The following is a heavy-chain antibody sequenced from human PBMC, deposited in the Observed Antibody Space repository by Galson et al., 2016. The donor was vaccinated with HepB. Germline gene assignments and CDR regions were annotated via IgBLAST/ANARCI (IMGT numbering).Heavy chain of an antibody. CDR2: INAANGKT. Sequence: SVKVSCKASGYTFINQAIHWVRQAPGQSLEYMGWINAANGKTKYSQKFQDRVTFTRDTSATTAYMEVSSLRYEDTAVYYYARGGDGSGELSLVDYWGQGTLVTVSS. CDR3: ARGGDGSGELSLVDY. D-gene: IGHD1-7*01. J-gene: IGHJ4*02. V-gene: IGHV1-3*01. CDR1: GYTFINQA.